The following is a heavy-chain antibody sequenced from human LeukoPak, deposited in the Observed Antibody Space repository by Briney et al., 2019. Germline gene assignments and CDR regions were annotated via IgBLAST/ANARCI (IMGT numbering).Heavy chain of an antibody. Sequence: GGSLRLSCAASGFTFSSYSMNWVRQAPGKGPEWVSSISSSSSYIYYADSVKGRFTISRDNAKNSLYLQMNSLRAEDTAVYYCARARSGHAFDIWGQGTMVTVSS. CDR3: ARARSGHAFDI. CDR2: ISSSSSYI. V-gene: IGHV3-21*01. CDR1: GFTFSSYS. J-gene: IGHJ3*02. D-gene: IGHD3-3*01.